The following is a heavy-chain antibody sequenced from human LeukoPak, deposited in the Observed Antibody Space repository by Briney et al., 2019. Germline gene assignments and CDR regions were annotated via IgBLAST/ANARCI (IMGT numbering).Heavy chain of an antibody. Sequence: SQTLSLTCTVSGGSISSGDYYWSWIRQPPGTGLEWIGYIYYSGSTYYNPSLKSRVTISVDTSKNQFSLKLSPVTAADTAVYYCARDLEAIDGSSHGAFDIWGQGTMVTVSS. CDR1: GGSISSGDYY. J-gene: IGHJ3*02. CDR2: IYYSGST. V-gene: IGHV4-30-4*08. CDR3: ARDLEAIDGSSHGAFDI. D-gene: IGHD1-26*01.